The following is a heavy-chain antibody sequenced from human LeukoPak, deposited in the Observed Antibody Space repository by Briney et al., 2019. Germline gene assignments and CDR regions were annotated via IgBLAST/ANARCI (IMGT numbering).Heavy chain of an antibody. Sequence: GGSLRLSCAASGFTFSSYSMNWVRQAPGKGLEWVSSISNSSSYIYYADSVKGRFTISRDNAKNSLYLQMNSLRAEDTAVYYCARDSAAGTIDYWGQGTLVTVSS. D-gene: IGHD6-13*01. CDR2: ISNSSSYI. CDR1: GFTFSSYS. J-gene: IGHJ4*02. CDR3: ARDSAAGTIDY. V-gene: IGHV3-21*01.